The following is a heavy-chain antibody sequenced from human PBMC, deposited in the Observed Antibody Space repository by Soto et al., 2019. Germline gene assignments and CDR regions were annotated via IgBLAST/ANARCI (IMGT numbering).Heavy chain of an antibody. J-gene: IGHJ6*02. CDR3: AMVDVYVTPSPQDV. V-gene: IGHV1-18*01. CDR1: GYSFTRYG. D-gene: IGHD3-16*01. Sequence: GAAVKASCKASGYSFTRYGIAWARQAPGQGLEWMGWINTYNGNTNYAQNLQGRVTLTTDTSTSTAYMELTSLRSNDTAIYYCAMVDVYVTPSPQDVWGQGTTVTVSS. CDR2: INTYNGNT.